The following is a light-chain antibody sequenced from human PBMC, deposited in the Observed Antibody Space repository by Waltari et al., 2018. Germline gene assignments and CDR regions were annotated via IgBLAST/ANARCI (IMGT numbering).Light chain of an antibody. Sequence: DIQMTQSPSSLSPSVGDRLFITCRASQDINRNLTWSQKQVGKAPKLLIYGASKLHSGVPSRISGPGSETDYTLFISRLQPEDSASYCCQQRHSVPYTFGQETKLVIK. CDR3: QQRHSVPYT. CDR2: GAS. V-gene: IGKV1-39*01. CDR1: QDINRN. J-gene: IGKJ2*01.